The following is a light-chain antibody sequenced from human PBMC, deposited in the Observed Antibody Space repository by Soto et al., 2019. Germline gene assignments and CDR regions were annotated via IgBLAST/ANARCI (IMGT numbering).Light chain of an antibody. CDR3: SSYAGSNNFVV. J-gene: IGLJ2*01. V-gene: IGLV2-8*01. CDR1: SSDVGGYNY. CDR2: EVS. Sequence: QSVLTQPPSASGSPGQSVTISCTGTSSDVGGYNYVSWYQQHPGKAPKLMIYEVSKRHSGVPDRFSGSKSGNTASLTVSGLQAEDEADYYCSSYAGSNNFVVFGGGTKLTVL.